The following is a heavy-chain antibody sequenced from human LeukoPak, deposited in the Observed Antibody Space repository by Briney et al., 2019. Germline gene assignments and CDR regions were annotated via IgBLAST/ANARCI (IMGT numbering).Heavy chain of an antibody. CDR2: ISYDGSNK. CDR3: ARDLAY. CDR1: GFTFSSYD. V-gene: IGHV3-30*03. Sequence: GGSLRLSCAASGFTFSSYDMHWVRQAPGKGLEWVAVISYDGSNKYYADSVKGRFTISRDNSKNTLYLQMNSLRAEDTAVYYCARDLAYWGQGTLVTVSS. J-gene: IGHJ4*02.